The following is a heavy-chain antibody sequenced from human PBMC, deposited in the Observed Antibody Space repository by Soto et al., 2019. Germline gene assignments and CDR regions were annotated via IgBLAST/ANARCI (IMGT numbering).Heavy chain of an antibody. Sequence: ASVKVSCKASGYTFTGYYMHWVRQAPGQGLEWMGWINPNSGGTNYAQKFQGWVTMTRDTSISTAYMELSRLRSDDTAVYYCARARGLRSGSYSHWFDPWGQGTLVTVSS. CDR2: INPNSGGT. J-gene: IGHJ5*02. D-gene: IGHD3-10*01. V-gene: IGHV1-2*04. CDR3: ARARGLRSGSYSHWFDP. CDR1: GYTFTGYY.